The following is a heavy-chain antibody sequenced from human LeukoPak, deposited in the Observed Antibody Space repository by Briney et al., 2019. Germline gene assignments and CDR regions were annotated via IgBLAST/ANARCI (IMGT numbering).Heavy chain of an antibody. CDR3: ACGYTMSDRPLDY. D-gene: IGHD3-10*02. V-gene: IGHV4-59*12. CDR1: GGSISSYY. CDR2: IYYSGST. Sequence: SETLSLTCTVSGGSISSYYWSWIRQPPGKGLEWIGYIYYSGSTNYNPSLKSRVTISVDTSKNQFSLQLNSVTPEDTAVYFCACGYTMSDRPLDYWGQGTLVTVSS. J-gene: IGHJ4*02.